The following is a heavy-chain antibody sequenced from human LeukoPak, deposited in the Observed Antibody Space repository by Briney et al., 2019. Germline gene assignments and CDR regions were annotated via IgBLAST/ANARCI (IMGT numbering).Heavy chain of an antibody. CDR1: GFTFSSYW. CDR2: IKQDGGEK. J-gene: IGHJ4*02. CDR3: AMTDTYYDFWSGYYFGY. Sequence: GGSLRLSCAASGFTFSSYWMSWVRQAPGKGLEWVANIKQDGGEKYYVDSVKGRFTISRDNAKNSLYLQMNSLRAEDTAVNYCAMTDTYYDFWSGYYFGYWGQGTLVTVSS. V-gene: IGHV3-7*01. D-gene: IGHD3-3*01.